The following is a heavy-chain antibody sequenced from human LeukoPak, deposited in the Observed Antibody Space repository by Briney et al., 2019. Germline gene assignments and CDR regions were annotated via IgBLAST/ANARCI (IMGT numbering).Heavy chain of an antibody. D-gene: IGHD4-17*01. Sequence: ASVKVSCKASGYTFTTHGITWVRQAPGQGLEWMGRIIPIFGTANYAQKFQGRVTITTDESTSTAYMELSSLRSEDTAVYYCARESRIPTTVTTGYFDYWGQGTLVTVSS. CDR2: IIPIFGTA. V-gene: IGHV1-69*05. J-gene: IGHJ4*02. CDR3: ARESRIPTTVTTGYFDY. CDR1: GYTFTTHG.